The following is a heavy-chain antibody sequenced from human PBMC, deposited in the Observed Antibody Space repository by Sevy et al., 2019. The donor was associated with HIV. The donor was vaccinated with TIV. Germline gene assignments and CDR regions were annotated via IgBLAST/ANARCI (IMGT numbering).Heavy chain of an antibody. V-gene: IGHV4-4*02. CDR1: GGSISSSNW. CDR2: IYHSGGT. Sequence: SETLSLTCAVSGGSISSSNWWSWVRQPPGKGLEWIGEIYHSGGTNYNPSLKSRVTISVDKSKNQFSLKLSSVTAADTAVYYCARDRATMDSAFDIWGQGTMVTVSS. CDR3: ARDRATMDSAFDI. D-gene: IGHD3-10*01. J-gene: IGHJ3*02.